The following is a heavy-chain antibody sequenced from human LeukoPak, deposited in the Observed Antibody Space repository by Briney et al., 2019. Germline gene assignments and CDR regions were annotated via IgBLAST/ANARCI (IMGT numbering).Heavy chain of an antibody. CDR2: INPNSGGT. CDR3: ARANALYCSSTTCLFDY. J-gene: IGHJ4*02. V-gene: IGHV1-2*04. CDR1: GYTFTGYY. D-gene: IGHD2-2*01. Sequence: ASVKVSCKASGYTFTGYYMHWVRQDPGQGLEWMGWINPNSGGTYSAQKFQGWVTMTRDTSISTAYMELSRLTSDDTAVYYCARANALYCSSTTCLFDYWGQGTLVTVSS.